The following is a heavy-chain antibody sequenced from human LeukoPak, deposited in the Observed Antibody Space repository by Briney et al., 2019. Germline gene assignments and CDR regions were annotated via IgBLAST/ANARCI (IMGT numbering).Heavy chain of an antibody. CDR3: ARARGVTRTRFDY. CDR1: GFTFSSYS. D-gene: IGHD3-3*01. Sequence: GGSLRLSCAASGFTFSSYSMNWVRQAPGKGLEWVSSISSSSSYIYYADSVKGRFTISRDNSKNTLYLQMNSLRAEDTAVYYCARARGVTRTRFDYGGQGPLATVSS. J-gene: IGHJ4*02. V-gene: IGHV3-21*01. CDR2: ISSSSSYI.